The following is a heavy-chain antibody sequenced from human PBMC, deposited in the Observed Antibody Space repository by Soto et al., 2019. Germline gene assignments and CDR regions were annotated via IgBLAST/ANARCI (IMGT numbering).Heavy chain of an antibody. CDR1: GFTFSSYG. CDR2: IWYDGSNK. V-gene: IGHV3-33*01. D-gene: IGHD3-22*01. Sequence: QVQLVESGGGVVQPGRSLRLSCAASGFTFSSYGMHWVRQAPGKGLEWVAVIWYDGSNKYYADSVKGRFTISRDNSKNTLYLQMNSLRAEDTAVYYCARDPDDSSGYYLDGADAFDIWGQGTMVTVSS. J-gene: IGHJ3*02. CDR3: ARDPDDSSGYYLDGADAFDI.